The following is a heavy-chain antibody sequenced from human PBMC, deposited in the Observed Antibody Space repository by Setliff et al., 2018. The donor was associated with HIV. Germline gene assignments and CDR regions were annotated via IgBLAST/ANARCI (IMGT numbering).Heavy chain of an antibody. D-gene: IGHD6-19*01. V-gene: IGHV4-38-2*02. CDR2: MHYAGTT. Sequence: SETLSLTCNVSGDSLTSGCYWAWIRQPPGKGLEWIASMHYAGTTEYNPSLKSRLTMSLDTSRNQFSLNLKSVTAADTAVYFCARGYRAVAGQYYFDYWGQGTLVTVSS. CDR1: GDSLTSGCY. J-gene: IGHJ4*02. CDR3: ARGYRAVAGQYYFDY.